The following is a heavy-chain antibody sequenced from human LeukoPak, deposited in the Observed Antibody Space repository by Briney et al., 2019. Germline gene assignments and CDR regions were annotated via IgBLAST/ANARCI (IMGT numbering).Heavy chain of an antibody. Sequence: GGSLRLSCAASGFTFSSYSMNWVRQAPGKGLEWVSSISANSSYIYYADSVKGRFTISRDNARNSLYLQMNNLRAEDTAVYYCAREEMGGTARSGALYWGQGTLVTVSS. D-gene: IGHD3-10*01. V-gene: IGHV3-21*01. CDR1: GFTFSSYS. J-gene: IGHJ4*02. CDR3: AREEMGGTARSGALY. CDR2: ISANSSYI.